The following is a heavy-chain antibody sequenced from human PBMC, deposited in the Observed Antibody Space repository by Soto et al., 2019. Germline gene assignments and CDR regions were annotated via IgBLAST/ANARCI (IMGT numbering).Heavy chain of an antibody. CDR3: ARDDCSSTSWYPPNYYYYGMDV. D-gene: IGHD2-2*01. CDR2: IIPIFGTA. V-gene: IGHV1-69*01. Sequence: QVQLVQSGAEVKKPGSSVKVSCKASGGTFSSYAISWVLQAPGQGLEWMGGIIPIFGTANYAQKFQGRVTITADESTSSAYMELSSLRSEDTAVYYCARDDCSSTSWYPPNYYYYGMDVWGQGTTVTVSS. CDR1: GGTFSSYA. J-gene: IGHJ6*02.